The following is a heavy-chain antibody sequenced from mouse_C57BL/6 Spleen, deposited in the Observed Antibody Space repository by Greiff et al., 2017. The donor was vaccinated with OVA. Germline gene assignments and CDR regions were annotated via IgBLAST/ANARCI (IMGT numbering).Heavy chain of an antibody. CDR1: GYTFPSYW. CDR2: IDHKSGGT. CDR3: ARSWITTVVAPYWYFDV. J-gene: IGHJ1*03. Sequence: QVQLKQPGAELVKPGASVKLSCKASGYTFPSYWMHWVQQRPGRGLEWIGRIDHKSGGTKYNEKFKSKATLTVDKPSSTAYMQLSSLTSEDSAVYYCARSWITTVVAPYWYFDVWGTGTTVTVSS. D-gene: IGHD1-1*01. V-gene: IGHV1-72*01.